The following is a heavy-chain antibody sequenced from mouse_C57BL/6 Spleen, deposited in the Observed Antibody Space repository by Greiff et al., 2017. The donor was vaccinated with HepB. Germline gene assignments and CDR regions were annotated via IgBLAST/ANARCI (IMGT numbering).Heavy chain of an antibody. CDR3: ARGGTTLVADY. CDR1: GYTFTSYW. Sequence: QVQLQQPGAELVKPGASVKLSCKASGYTFTSYWMQWVKQRPGQGLEWIGEIDPSDSYTNYNQKFKGKATLTVDTSSSTAYMQLSSLTSEDSAVYYCARGGTTLVADYWGQGTTLTVSS. V-gene: IGHV1-50*01. CDR2: IDPSDSYT. D-gene: IGHD1-1*01. J-gene: IGHJ2*01.